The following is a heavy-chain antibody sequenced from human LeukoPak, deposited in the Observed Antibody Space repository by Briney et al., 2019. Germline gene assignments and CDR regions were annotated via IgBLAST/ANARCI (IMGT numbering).Heavy chain of an antibody. CDR3: ASLKAYYSTAGFDP. J-gene: IGHJ5*02. Sequence: SETLSLTCAAYGGSFSGYYWSWIRQPPGKGLEWIGEINHSGSTNYNPSLKSRVTISVDTSKNQFSLKLSSVTAADTAVYYCASLKAYYSTAGFDPWGQGTLVTVSS. CDR2: INHSGST. V-gene: IGHV4-34*01. CDR1: GGSFSGYY. D-gene: IGHD3-10*01.